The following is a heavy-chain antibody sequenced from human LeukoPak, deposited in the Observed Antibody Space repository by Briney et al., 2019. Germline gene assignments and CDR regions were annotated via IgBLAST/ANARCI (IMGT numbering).Heavy chain of an antibody. J-gene: IGHJ3*02. D-gene: IGHD3-22*01. CDR2: IDPHSGDT. V-gene: IGHV1-2*02. CDR1: AYTFTDYY. Sequence: ASVKVSCKASAYTFTDYYMSWVRQAPGQGLEWMGWIDPHSGDTKYAQKFQGRVTMTTDTSISTAYVELSRLRSDDTAVYYCAREYYDTSGRKYPFDIWGQGTMVTVSS. CDR3: AREYYDTSGRKYPFDI.